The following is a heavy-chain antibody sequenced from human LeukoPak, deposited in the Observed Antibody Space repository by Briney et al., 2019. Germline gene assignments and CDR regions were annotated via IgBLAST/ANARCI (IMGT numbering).Heavy chain of an antibody. V-gene: IGHV3-48*02. Sequence: PGGSLRLSCAASEFTFSSFSMNWVRQAPGKGLEWVSYISDSSGTIYYADSVKGRFTISRDNVKNSLFLQMNSLRDEDTAVYYCARDFRAPRWFFDLWGRGTLVTVSS. CDR1: EFTFSSFS. CDR2: ISDSSGTI. CDR3: ARDFRAPRWFFDL. J-gene: IGHJ2*01.